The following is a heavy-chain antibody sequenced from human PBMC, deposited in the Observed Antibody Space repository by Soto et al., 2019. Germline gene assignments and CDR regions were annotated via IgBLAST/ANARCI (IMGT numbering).Heavy chain of an antibody. CDR3: VRALSGTSDY. CDR1: GFSISSYW. D-gene: IGHD2-2*01. J-gene: IGHJ4*02. V-gene: IGHV3-74*01. CDR2: INIDGSST. Sequence: GGSLRLSCAASGFSISSYWMHWVRQVPGQGLVWVSRINIDGSSTNYADSVKGRFTISRDSAKNTLYLQMDSLRAEDTALYYCVRALSGTSDYWGQGTLVTVSS.